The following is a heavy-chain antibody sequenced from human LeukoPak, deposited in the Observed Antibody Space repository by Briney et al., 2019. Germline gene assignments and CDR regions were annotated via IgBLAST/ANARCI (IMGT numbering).Heavy chain of an antibody. D-gene: IGHD2-2*01. CDR1: GGSISSGGYS. CDR2: IYHSGST. CDR3: ARVRIGGGYCSSTSCYFYY. J-gene: IGHJ4*02. Sequence: PSQTLSLTCAVSGGSISSGGYSWSWIRQPPGKGLEWIGYIYHSGSTYYNPSLKSRVTISVDRSKNQFSLKLSSVTAADTAVYYCARVRIGGGYCSSTSCYFYYWGQGTLVTVSS. V-gene: IGHV4-30-2*01.